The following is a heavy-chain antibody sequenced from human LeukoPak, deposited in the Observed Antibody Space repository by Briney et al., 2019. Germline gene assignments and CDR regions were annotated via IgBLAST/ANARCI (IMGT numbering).Heavy chain of an antibody. J-gene: IGHJ6*03. V-gene: IGHV3-21*01. Sequence: GGSLRLSCAASGFTFNTYAMNWVRQAPGKGLEWVSSMTTISTLMYCAASVKGRFTVSRDNAKNSLYLQMNSLRAEDTAVYYCTRARVVTVPGTADYYFYMDVWGRGTTVTVSS. CDR1: GFTFNTYA. D-gene: IGHD6-19*01. CDR2: MTTISTLM. CDR3: TRARVVTVPGTADYYFYMDV.